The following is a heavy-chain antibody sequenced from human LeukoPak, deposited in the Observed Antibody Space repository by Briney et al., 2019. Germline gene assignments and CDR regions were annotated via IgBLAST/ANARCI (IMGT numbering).Heavy chain of an antibody. D-gene: IGHD5-24*01. Sequence: SETLSLTCTVSGGPISSSSYYWGWIRQPPGKGLEWIGSIYYSGSTYYNPSLKSRVTISVDTSKNQFSLKLSSVTAADTAVYYCARLLRDGYNIWYFDLWGRGTLVTVSS. CDR3: ARLLRDGYNIWYFDL. CDR2: IYYSGST. J-gene: IGHJ2*01. V-gene: IGHV4-39*07. CDR1: GGPISSSSYY.